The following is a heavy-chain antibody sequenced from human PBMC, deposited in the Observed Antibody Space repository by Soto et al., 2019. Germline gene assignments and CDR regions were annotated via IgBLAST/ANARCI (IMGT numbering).Heavy chain of an antibody. CDR1: GGSFSGYY. V-gene: IGHV4-34*01. CDR3: ARGRYSYGYGSYYYGMDV. CDR2: INHSGST. Sequence: PSETLSLTCAVYGGSFSGYYWSWIRQPPGKGLEWIGEINHSGSTNYNPSLKSRVTISVDTSKNQFAPKLSSVTAVDTAVYYCARGRYSYGYGSYYYGMDVWGQGTTVTVSS. D-gene: IGHD5-18*01. J-gene: IGHJ6*02.